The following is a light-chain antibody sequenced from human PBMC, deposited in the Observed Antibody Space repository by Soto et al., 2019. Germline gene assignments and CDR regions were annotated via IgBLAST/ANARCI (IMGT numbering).Light chain of an antibody. CDR1: SSDVGSYNR. Sequence: HSVLTQPPSVSGSPGQSVTISCTGTSSDVGSYNRVSWYQQPPGTAPKLMIYEVSNRPSGVPDRFSGSKSGNTASLTISGLQAEDEADYYCSSYTTSSILVFGGGTKLTVL. J-gene: IGLJ2*01. V-gene: IGLV2-18*02. CDR2: EVS. CDR3: SSYTTSSILV.